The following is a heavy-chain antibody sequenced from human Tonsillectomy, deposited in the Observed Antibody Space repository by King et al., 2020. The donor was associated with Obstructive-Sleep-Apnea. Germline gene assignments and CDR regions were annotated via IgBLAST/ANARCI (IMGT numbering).Heavy chain of an antibody. CDR3: ARAWVGGVMSDAFDI. V-gene: IGHV3-49*04. CDR2: VRSKAYGETT. J-gene: IGHJ3*02. Sequence: VQLVESGGGLVQPGRSLRLSCLGSGFTFVDFSITCGRQAPGKGLEWVGCVRSKAYGETTEYAASVKGRFIISRDDSKSIAYLQMNSLKTEDTAVYYCARAWVGGVMSDAFDIWGEGTRVSVSS. D-gene: IGHD3-16*01. CDR1: GFTFVDFS.